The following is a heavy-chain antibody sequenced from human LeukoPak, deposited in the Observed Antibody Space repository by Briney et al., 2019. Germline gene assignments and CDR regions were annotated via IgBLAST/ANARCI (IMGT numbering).Heavy chain of an antibody. D-gene: IGHD6-6*01. CDR2: ISGSGAST. Sequence: GGSLRLSCAASGFTVSSNYMSWVRQAPGKGLEWVSAISGSGASTYYADSVKGRFTISRDNSKNTLYLQMNSLRAEDTAVYYCAKDPPLAARPIDYWGQGTLVTVSS. CDR3: AKDPPLAARPIDY. CDR1: GFTVSSNY. J-gene: IGHJ4*02. V-gene: IGHV3-23*01.